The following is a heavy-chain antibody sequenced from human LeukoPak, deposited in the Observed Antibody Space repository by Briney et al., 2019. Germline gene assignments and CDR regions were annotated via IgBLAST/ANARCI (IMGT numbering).Heavy chain of an antibody. V-gene: IGHV1-2*06. D-gene: IGHD5-12*01. CDR3: ARGPRYGESGYDLGPY. CDR2: INPNSGGS. CDR1: GYTFTSYY. J-gene: IGHJ4*02. Sequence: ASVKVSCKASGYTFTSYYIHWMRQAPGQGLEWVGRINPNSGGSHYARRFQGRVTVTSDTSINTAYMELTSLTTDDTAVYYCARGPRYGESGYDLGPYWGQGTLVTVSS.